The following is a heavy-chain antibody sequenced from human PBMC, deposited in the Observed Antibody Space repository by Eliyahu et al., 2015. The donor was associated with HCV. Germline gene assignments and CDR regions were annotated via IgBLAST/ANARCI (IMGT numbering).Heavy chain of an antibody. V-gene: IGHV1-69*01. CDR3: ARGDVIVVVGGVGLYYMDV. CDR2: IIPKFGSA. J-gene: IGHJ6*03. D-gene: IGHD2-15*01. CDR1: ADXFSHYA. Sequence: QVQLVQSGAEVKTPGSSVRVTCKTSADXFSHYAIXWXRQAPGGGLEWMGDIIPKFGSAKYAQKFQGRVTITADESTTTAYMELSSLRSDDTAVYYCARGDVIVVVGGVGLYYMDVWGEGTTVTVSS.